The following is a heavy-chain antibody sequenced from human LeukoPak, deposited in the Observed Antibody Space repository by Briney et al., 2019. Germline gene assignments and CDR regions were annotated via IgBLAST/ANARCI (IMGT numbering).Heavy chain of an antibody. CDR3: ASGPSSSSWFF. D-gene: IGHD6-13*01. J-gene: IGHJ3*01. CDR2: IYYTGST. Sequence: SETLSLTCTVSGGSVNSGSYYWSWIRQPPGKGLEWIGHIYYTGSTIYNSSLKSRVTISVDTSKNQFSLKLSSVTVADTAVYYCASGPSSSSWFFWDQGTMVTVSS. V-gene: IGHV4-61*01. CDR1: GGSVNSGSYY.